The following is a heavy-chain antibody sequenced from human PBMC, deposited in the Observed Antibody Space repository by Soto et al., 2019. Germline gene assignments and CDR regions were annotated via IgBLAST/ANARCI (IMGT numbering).Heavy chain of an antibody. Sequence: LSLTCTVSGGSISSYFWSWVRQPPGKGLEWIGYTHYSGSTNYNPSLKSRVTISVDTSKNQFSLNLSSVTSADTAVYFCARDKTGNTLNYYLGMDVWGQGTTVTVSS. D-gene: IGHD1-7*01. CDR1: GGSISSYF. CDR2: THYSGST. V-gene: IGHV4-59*01. J-gene: IGHJ6*02. CDR3: ARDKTGNTLNYYLGMDV.